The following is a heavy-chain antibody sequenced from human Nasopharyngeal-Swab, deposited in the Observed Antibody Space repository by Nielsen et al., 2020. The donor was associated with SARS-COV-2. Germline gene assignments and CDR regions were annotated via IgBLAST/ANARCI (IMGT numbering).Heavy chain of an antibody. CDR1: GGSISSSN. J-gene: IGHJ4*02. CDR3: ARLTRITGTIVY. V-gene: IGHV3-23*01. CDR2: ISGSGGST. Sequence: GGSLRLSCAVSGGSISSSNWWSWVRQAPGKGLEWVSAISGSGGSTYYADSVKGRFTISRDNSKNTLYLQMNSLRAEDTAVYYCARLTRITGTIVYWGQGTLVTVSS. D-gene: IGHD1-7*01.